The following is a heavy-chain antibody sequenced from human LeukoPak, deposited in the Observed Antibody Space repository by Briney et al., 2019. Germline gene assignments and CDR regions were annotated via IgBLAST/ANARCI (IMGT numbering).Heavy chain of an antibody. J-gene: IGHJ6*03. CDR3: ARGGNGSGGYYYMDV. CDR2: INHSGST. Sequence: SETLSLTCAVYGGSFSGYYWSWIRQPPGKGLEWIGEINHSGSTNYNPSLKSRVTISVDTSKNQFSLKLSSVTAADTAVYYCARGGNGSGGYYYMDVWGKGTTVTVSS. V-gene: IGHV4-34*01. D-gene: IGHD3-10*01. CDR1: GGSFSGYY.